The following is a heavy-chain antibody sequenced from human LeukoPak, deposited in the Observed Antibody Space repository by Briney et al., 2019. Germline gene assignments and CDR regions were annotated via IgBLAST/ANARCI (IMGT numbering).Heavy chain of an antibody. CDR1: GGSISSNNHY. CDR3: ARQLAYGSRAFDI. D-gene: IGHD1-26*01. Sequence: SETLSLICTVPGGSISSNNHYWGWIRQPPGKGLEWIGSIYYGGSTQYNPSLKSRVTISVDTSKNQFSLNLTSVTATETAVFYCARQLAYGSRAFDIWGQGTVVTVSS. J-gene: IGHJ3*02. CDR2: IYYGGST. V-gene: IGHV4-39*01.